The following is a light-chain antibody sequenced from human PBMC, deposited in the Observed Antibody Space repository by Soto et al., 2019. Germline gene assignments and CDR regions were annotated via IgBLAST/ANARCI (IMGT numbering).Light chain of an antibody. Sequence: EIVMTQSPASLSVSPGETATLSCRASQSISNSLAWYQQKPGQAPSLFIYGASTRATGIPARFSGSGSGTEFTLTISSLQSEDSALYYCQQYNNWPPRTFGQGTKLEIK. J-gene: IGKJ2*01. CDR1: QSISNS. CDR3: QQYNNWPPRT. V-gene: IGKV3-15*01. CDR2: GAS.